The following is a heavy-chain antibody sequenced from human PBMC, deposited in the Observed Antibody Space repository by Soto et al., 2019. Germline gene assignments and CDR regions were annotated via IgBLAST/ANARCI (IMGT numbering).Heavy chain of an antibody. CDR1: GFTFSDHG. D-gene: IGHD6-6*01. CDR2: ISGSVGST. J-gene: IGHJ5*02. V-gene: IGHV3-23*01. CDR3: AKDRTIAAPNYDA. Sequence: DVQLLESGGGLVQPGGSLSLACEASGFTFSDHGMSWVRQAPGKGLEWVSAISGSVGSTYYANSVKGRFTISRDNSKHTLFLQMSSLRDEDTAVYYCAKDRTIAAPNYDAWGQGALVNVSS.